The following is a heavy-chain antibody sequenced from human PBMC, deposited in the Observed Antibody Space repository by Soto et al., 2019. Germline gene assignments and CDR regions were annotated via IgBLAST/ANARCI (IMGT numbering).Heavy chain of an antibody. J-gene: IGHJ4*02. CDR2: ISGSGDST. CDR3: AKESRRGYCSGGICYGYFDY. V-gene: IGHV3-23*01. CDR1: GFTFSNYA. D-gene: IGHD2-15*01. Sequence: EVQLLESGGGLVQPGGSLRLSCTASGFTFSNYAMSWVRQAPGKGLEWVSTISGSGDSTNYADSVKGQLAISRDNSNNMLYVQMDSLRVEATAVYYCAKESRRGYCSGGICYGYFDYWGQGTLVTVSS.